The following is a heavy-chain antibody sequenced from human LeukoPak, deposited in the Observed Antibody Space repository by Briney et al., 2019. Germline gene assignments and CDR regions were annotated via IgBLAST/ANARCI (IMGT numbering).Heavy chain of an antibody. V-gene: IGHV4-34*01. CDR2: INHSGST. Sequence: SETLSLTCAVYGGSFSGYYWSWIRQPPGKGLEWIGEINHSGSTNYNPSLKSRVTISVDTSKNQFSLKLSSVTAADTAVYYCASGPLGCCSGGSCYSRATTDYWGQGTLVTVSS. D-gene: IGHD2-15*01. J-gene: IGHJ4*02. CDR3: ASGPLGCCSGGSCYSRATTDY. CDR1: GGSFSGYY.